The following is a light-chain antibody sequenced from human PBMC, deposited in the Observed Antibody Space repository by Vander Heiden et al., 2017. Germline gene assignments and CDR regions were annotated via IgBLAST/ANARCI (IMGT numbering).Light chain of an antibody. J-gene: IGKJ2*01. CDR1: QSVHIN. CDR2: AAA. V-gene: IGKV3-15*01. CDR3: QQYNEWPPLYT. Sequence: EIVMTQSPAPPSVSPGERAPLSCRASQSVHINIAWYQQRPGQTPRPLIYAAAARANGVPDRFSGSGSGTDFTPTISSLQSEDFAVYYCQQYNEWPPLYTFGQGTKLEIK.